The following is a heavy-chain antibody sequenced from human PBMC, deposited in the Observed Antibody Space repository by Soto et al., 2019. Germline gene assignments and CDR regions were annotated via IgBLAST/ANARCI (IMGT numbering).Heavy chain of an antibody. D-gene: IGHD6-13*01. CDR1: GGSISSGGYY. CDR3: AGDSSSWYRYWYFDL. CDR2: IYYSGST. J-gene: IGHJ2*01. V-gene: IGHV4-31*03. Sequence: QVQLQESGPGLVKPSQTLSLTCTVSGGSISSGGYYWSWIRQHPGTGLEWIGYIYYSGSTYYNPSLKSRVTISVDTSKNQFSLKLSSVTAADTAVYYCAGDSSSWYRYWYFDLWGRGTLVTFSS.